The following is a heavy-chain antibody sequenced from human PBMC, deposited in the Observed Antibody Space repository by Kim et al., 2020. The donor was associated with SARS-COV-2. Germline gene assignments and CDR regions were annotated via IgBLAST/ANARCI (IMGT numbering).Heavy chain of an antibody. CDR1: GFTLSPYW. CDR2: IHSDGKST. Sequence: GGSLRLSCAASGFTLSPYWMHWVRQAPGKGPVWVARIHSDGKSTAYADSVKGRFTISRDSAQNTLYLEMTSLSAEATSVYYCVRGRGYDTGANTYIDYWG. CDR3: VRGRGYDTGANTYIDY. D-gene: IGHD2-8*02. V-gene: IGHV3-74*01. J-gene: IGHJ4*01.